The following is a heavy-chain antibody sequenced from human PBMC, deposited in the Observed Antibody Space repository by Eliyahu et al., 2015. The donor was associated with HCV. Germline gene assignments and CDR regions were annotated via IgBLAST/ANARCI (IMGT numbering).Heavy chain of an antibody. CDR3: ARHAYSGSYYVIDY. V-gene: IGHV4-39*01. CDR2: ISHSGNA. J-gene: IGHJ4*02. CDR1: GGSINSGDYY. D-gene: IGHD1-26*01. Sequence: QLQLQESGPGLVKPSETLSLTCTVSGGSINSGDYYWGWIRQPPRKGLEWLGSISHSGNAHYNPSLRGRVAISVDTSKNHFSLNLNSVTATDTAVYYCARHAYSGSYYVIDYWGQGTLVTVFS.